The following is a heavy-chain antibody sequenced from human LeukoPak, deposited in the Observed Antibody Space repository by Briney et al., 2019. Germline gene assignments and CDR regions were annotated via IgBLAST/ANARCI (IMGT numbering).Heavy chain of an antibody. CDR1: GYTFTGYY. CDR2: INPNSGGT. D-gene: IGHD5-24*01. CDR3: ARVRAPLRFDAFDI. J-gene: IGHJ3*02. Sequence: ASVKVSCKASGYTFTGYYMHWVRQAPGQGLEWMGWINPNSGGTNYAQKFRGRVTMTRDTSISTAYMELSRLRSDDTAVYYCARVRAPLRFDAFDIWGQGTMVTVSS. V-gene: IGHV1-2*02.